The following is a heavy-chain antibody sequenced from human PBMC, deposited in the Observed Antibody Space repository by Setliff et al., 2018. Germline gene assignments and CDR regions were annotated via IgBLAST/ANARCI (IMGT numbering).Heavy chain of an antibody. CDR1: GFALNSYA. Sequence: GGSLRLSCAASGFALNSYAMIWVRQAPGKGLEWVSVIYSGGRTTYYADSVEGRFTISRDSSKNTLYLQMNSLRVEDTAVYYCAKDRTVVAGTSYFDYWGQGILVTVSS. CDR3: AKDRTVVAGTSYFDY. D-gene: IGHD6-19*01. V-gene: IGHV3-23*03. J-gene: IGHJ4*02. CDR2: IYSGGRTT.